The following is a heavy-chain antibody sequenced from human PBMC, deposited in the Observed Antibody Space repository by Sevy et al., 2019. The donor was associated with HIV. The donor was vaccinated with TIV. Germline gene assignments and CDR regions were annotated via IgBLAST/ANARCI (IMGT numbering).Heavy chain of an antibody. CDR1: GGSLSSGAYS. V-gene: IGHV4-30-2*01. D-gene: IGHD2-15*01. J-gene: IGHJ4*02. Sequence: SETLSLTFAVSGGSLSSGAYSWSWIRQPPGKGLEWIGCLYHSGSTYYNPSLKSRVTISVDRSKNQFSLKLSSVTAADTAVYYCARVSGNSEWGYYFDSWGQGTLVTVSS. CDR3: ARVSGNSEWGYYFDS. CDR2: LYHSGST.